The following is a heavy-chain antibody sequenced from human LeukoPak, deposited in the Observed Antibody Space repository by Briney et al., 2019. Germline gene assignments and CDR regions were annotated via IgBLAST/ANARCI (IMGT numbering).Heavy chain of an antibody. Sequence: SQTLSLTCVISGDSVSSSSATWIWIRQSPSRGLEWLGRTYYRSRWYNDYAQSVQGRISVNPDTSKNQFSLQLRSLSPEDTALYYCARAPHGSGCDYWGQGTLVTVPS. CDR1: GDSVSSSSAT. CDR2: TYYRSRWYN. J-gene: IGHJ4*02. D-gene: IGHD6-19*01. CDR3: ARAPHGSGCDY. V-gene: IGHV6-1*01.